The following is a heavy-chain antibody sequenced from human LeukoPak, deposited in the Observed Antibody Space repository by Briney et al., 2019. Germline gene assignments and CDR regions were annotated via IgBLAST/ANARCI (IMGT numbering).Heavy chain of an antibody. J-gene: IGHJ4*02. CDR3: ASQASYFVDSNNYRGRRPFDN. CDR2: VLYSGST. CDR1: GGSISPYY. Sequence: SETLSLTCTVSGGSISPYYGSWIRQPPGKGLECVGEVLYSGSTNYNTSLKSRVSISLDKSKHQCSFKLHSMSAADPAVYYCASQASYFVDSNNYRGRRPFDNWGQGTLVTVSS. V-gene: IGHV4-59*08. D-gene: IGHD3-9*01.